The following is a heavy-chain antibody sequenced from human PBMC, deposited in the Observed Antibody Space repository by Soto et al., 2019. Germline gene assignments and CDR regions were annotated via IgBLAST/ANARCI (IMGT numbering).Heavy chain of an antibody. V-gene: IGHV3-30-3*01. CDR1: GFTFSNYA. Sequence: QVQLVESGGGVVQPGRSLRLSCAASGFTFSNYAMHWVRQAPGKGLQWVAVISYDGSNKYYADSVMGRFTISRDSSKNTLYLQMNSLRTEDTAVYYCARDWYSPDYWGQGTLVTVSS. J-gene: IGHJ4*02. CDR3: ARDWYSPDY. D-gene: IGHD6-13*01. CDR2: ISYDGSNK.